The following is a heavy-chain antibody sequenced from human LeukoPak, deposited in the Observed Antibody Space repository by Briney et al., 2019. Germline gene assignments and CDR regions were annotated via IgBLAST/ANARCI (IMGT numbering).Heavy chain of an antibody. CDR2: IKEDGSRK. CDR3: ARERLYGASALDY. Sequence: GGSLRLSCAASEFTFSTYWMSWVRQAPGTGPERVANIKEDGSRKNYVDSVRGRFIISRDNAKKSLYLQMNSLRAEDTAVYYCARERLYGASALDYWGQGTLVTVSS. D-gene: IGHD4-17*01. V-gene: IGHV3-7*01. CDR1: EFTFSTYW. J-gene: IGHJ4*02.